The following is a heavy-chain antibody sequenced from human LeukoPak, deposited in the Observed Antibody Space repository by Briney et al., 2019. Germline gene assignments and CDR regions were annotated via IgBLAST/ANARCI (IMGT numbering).Heavy chain of an antibody. CDR1: GFTFGSYW. CDR2: IKQDGSEI. V-gene: IGHV3-7*03. CDR3: AGGSGWITGD. Sequence: GGSLRLSCLASGFTFGSYWMNWVRQAPGKGPEWVANIKQDGSEINYVDSVKGRFIISRDNAKNSLNLQMNSLRVDDTAVYYCAGGSGWITGDWGHGTLVTVSS. D-gene: IGHD1-14*01. J-gene: IGHJ4*01.